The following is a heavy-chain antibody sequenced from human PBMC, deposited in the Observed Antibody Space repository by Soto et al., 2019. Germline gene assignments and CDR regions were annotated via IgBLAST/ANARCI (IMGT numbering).Heavy chain of an antibody. J-gene: IGHJ4*02. CDR1: EFSFSDYY. CDR3: ARTRGDSSGVFYFDY. V-gene: IGHV3-11*01. CDR2: ISSSGSTI. Sequence: PGGSLRLSCAASEFSFSDYYMSWIRQAPGKGLEWVSYISSSGSTIHYADSVKGRFTISRGNAKNSLYLQVNSLRAEDTAVYYCARTRGDSSGVFYFDYWGQGTLVTVSA. D-gene: IGHD3-22*01.